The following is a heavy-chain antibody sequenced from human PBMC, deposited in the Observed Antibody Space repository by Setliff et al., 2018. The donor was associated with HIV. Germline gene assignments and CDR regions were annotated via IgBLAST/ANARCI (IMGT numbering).Heavy chain of an antibody. V-gene: IGHV4-59*08. Sequence: PSETLSLTCTVSGGSISGYYWTWIRQPPFKGLEWIGYIHYRGNTDYNPSLKSRVTMSVDTSKNQFSLKLSSVTAADTAVYYCARHVGYSSSSLDYWGQGTLVTVSS. CDR1: GGSISGYY. J-gene: IGHJ4*02. CDR3: ARHVGYSSSSLDY. D-gene: IGHD6-6*01. CDR2: IHYRGNT.